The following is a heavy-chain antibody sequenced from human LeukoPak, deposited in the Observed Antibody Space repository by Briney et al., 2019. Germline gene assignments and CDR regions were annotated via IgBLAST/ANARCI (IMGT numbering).Heavy chain of an antibody. J-gene: IGHJ6*03. CDR3: ARVDNDYGGNSYYYYYYMDV. V-gene: IGHV4-59*11. Sequence: PSETLSLTCTVSGGSISSHYWSWIRQPPGKGLEWVGYIYYSGSTNYNPSLKSRVTISVDTSKNQFSLKLSSVTAADTAVYYCARVDNDYGGNSYYYYYYMDVWGKGTTVTVSS. CDR1: GGSISSHY. D-gene: IGHD4-23*01. CDR2: IYYSGST.